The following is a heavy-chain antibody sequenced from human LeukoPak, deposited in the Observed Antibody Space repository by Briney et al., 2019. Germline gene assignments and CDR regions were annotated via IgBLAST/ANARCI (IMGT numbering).Heavy chain of an antibody. Sequence: GGSLRLSCAASGFTFSSYWMSWVRQAPGKGLEWVANIKQDGSEKYYVDSVKGRFTISRDNAKNSLYLQMNSLRSEDTAVYYCARGLYRDGGPHRPITMVRGVINFDYWGQGTLVTVSS. J-gene: IGHJ4*02. D-gene: IGHD3-10*01. CDR3: ARGLYRDGGPHRPITMVRGVINFDY. V-gene: IGHV3-7*03. CDR1: GFTFSSYW. CDR2: IKQDGSEK.